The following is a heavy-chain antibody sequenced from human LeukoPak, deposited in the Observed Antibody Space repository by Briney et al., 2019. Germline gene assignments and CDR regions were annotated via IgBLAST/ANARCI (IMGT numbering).Heavy chain of an antibody. Sequence: SETLSLTCTVSGGSISNYYWSWIRQPAGKGLEWIGRIYTSGTTHYNPSLKSRVTMSVDTSKNQFSLKLSSVTAADTAVYYCARDVVAAAGTWDYWGQETLVTVSS. CDR1: GGSISNYY. J-gene: IGHJ4*02. V-gene: IGHV4-4*07. D-gene: IGHD6-13*01. CDR2: IYTSGTT. CDR3: ARDVVAAAGTWDY.